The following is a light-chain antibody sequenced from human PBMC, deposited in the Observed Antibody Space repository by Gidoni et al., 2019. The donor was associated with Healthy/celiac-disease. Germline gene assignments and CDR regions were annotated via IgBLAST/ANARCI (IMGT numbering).Light chain of an antibody. Sequence: QSVLTQPPSASGTPGQRVTISCSGSSSNLGSNTVNWYQQLPGTAPKLHIYSNNQRPSGVPDRFSGSKSGTSASLAISGLQSEDEADYYCAAWDDSLNGVVFGGGTKLTVL. CDR1: SSNLGSNT. J-gene: IGLJ2*01. CDR3: AAWDDSLNGVV. CDR2: SNN. V-gene: IGLV1-44*01.